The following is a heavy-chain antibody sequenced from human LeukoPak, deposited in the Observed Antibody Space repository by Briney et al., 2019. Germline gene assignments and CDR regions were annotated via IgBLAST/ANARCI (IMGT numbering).Heavy chain of an antibody. CDR3: ARDLNRYWFDP. CDR2: INHSGST. J-gene: IGHJ5*02. D-gene: IGHD2/OR15-2a*01. Sequence: PSETLSLTCTVSGGSISSYYWSWIRQPPGKGLEWIGEINHSGSTNYNPSLKSRVTISVDTSKNQFSLKLSSVTAADTAVYYCARDLNRYWFDPWGQGTLVTVSS. V-gene: IGHV4-34*01. CDR1: GGSISSYY.